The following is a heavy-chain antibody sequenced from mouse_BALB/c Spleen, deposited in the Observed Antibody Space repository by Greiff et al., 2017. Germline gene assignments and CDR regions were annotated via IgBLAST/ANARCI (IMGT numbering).Heavy chain of an antibody. V-gene: IGHV1S135*01. Sequence: EVQLQQSGPELMKPGASVKISCKASGYSFTSYYMHWVKQSHGKSLEWIGYIDPFNGGTSYNQKFKGKATLTVDKSSSTAYMHLSSLTSEDSAVYYCARRYYRYDDWFAYWGQGTLVTVSA. CDR2: IDPFNGGT. CDR1: GYSFTSYY. J-gene: IGHJ3*01. D-gene: IGHD2-14*01. CDR3: ARRYYRYDDWFAY.